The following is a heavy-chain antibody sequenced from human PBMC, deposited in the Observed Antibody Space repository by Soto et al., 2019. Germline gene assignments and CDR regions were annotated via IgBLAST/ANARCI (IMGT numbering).Heavy chain of an antibody. CDR3: ARQGSDIKGYSYGSFDYYYYGMDV. Sequence: GESLKISCKGSGYSFTSYWIGWVRQMPGKGLEWMGIIYPGDSDTRYSPSFQGQVTLSADKSISTAYLQWGSLKASDTAMYYCARQGSDIKGYSYGSFDYYYYGMDVWGQGTTVTVSS. J-gene: IGHJ6*02. V-gene: IGHV5-51*01. CDR2: IYPGDSDT. CDR1: GYSFTSYW. D-gene: IGHD5-18*01.